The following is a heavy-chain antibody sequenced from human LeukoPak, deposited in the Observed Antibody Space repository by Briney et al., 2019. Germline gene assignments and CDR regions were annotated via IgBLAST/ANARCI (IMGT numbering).Heavy chain of an antibody. CDR1: GFTVSSNY. D-gene: IGHD1-26*01. J-gene: IGHJ5*02. CDR2: IYSGGPT. Sequence: GGSLRLSCAASGFTVSSNYMSWVRQAPGKGLEWVSVIYSGGPTFHADSVKGRFTISRDNSKNTLYLQMNSLRAEDTAVYYCAKDYSGSSPWWFDPWGQGTLVTVSS. CDR3: AKDYSGSSPWWFDP. V-gene: IGHV3-53*01.